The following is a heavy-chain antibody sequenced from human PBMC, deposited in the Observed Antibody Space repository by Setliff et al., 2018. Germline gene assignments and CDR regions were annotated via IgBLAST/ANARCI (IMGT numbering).Heavy chain of an antibody. CDR3: ARDLIDPDYGDYLSFYYYGMDV. CDR1: GGTFSSYA. Sequence: SCKASGGTFSSYAISWVRQAPGQGLEWMGGIIPIFGTANYAQKFQGRVTITADESTSTAYMELSSLRSEDTAVYYCARDLIDPDYGDYLSFYYYGMDVWGQGTTVTVSS. V-gene: IGHV1-69*01. D-gene: IGHD4-17*01. J-gene: IGHJ6*02. CDR2: IIPIFGTA.